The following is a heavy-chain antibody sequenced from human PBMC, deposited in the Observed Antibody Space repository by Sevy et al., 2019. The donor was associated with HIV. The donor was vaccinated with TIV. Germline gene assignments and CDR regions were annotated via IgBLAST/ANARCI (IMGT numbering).Heavy chain of an antibody. V-gene: IGHV3-73*01. CDR1: GFTFSASA. D-gene: IGHD6-6*01. J-gene: IGHJ4*02. CDR2: ISSKSHNFAT. Sequence: GGSLRLSCAASGFTFSASALHWVRQASGKGLEWLGRISSKSHNFATDYAASVKGRFTVSTDDSKNTAYLQMNRLKSEDTGVYYCSSSSPELWGQGTLVTVSS. CDR3: SSSSPEL.